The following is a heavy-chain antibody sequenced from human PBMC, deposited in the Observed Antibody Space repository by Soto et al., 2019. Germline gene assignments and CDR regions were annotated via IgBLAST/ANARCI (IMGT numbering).Heavy chain of an antibody. CDR1: GYTFHNYG. D-gene: IGHD1-26*01. Sequence: QVLLMQSGPEVKKPGASVKVSCKASGYTFHNYGISWVRQVPGQGLEWMGWISGYNGNTNYAPKIQGRVTVTRDTSTATAYMELRSLRSDDTAIYYCARGSESFDLWGQGNLVTVSS. CDR3: ARGSESFDL. CDR2: ISGYNGNT. J-gene: IGHJ4*02. V-gene: IGHV1-18*01.